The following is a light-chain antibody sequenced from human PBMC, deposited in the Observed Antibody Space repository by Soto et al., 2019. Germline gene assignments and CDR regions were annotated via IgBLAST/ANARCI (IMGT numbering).Light chain of an antibody. CDR3: QSYDSSLSDSGV. CDR1: SSNIGAGYD. J-gene: IGLJ3*02. Sequence: QPVLTQPPSVSGAPGQRVTISCTGSSSNIGAGYDVHWYQHLPGTAPKLLIYGNNNRPSGVPDRFSGSKSGTSASLAITGLQADDEADYYCQSYDSSLSDSGVFGGGTKLTVL. V-gene: IGLV1-40*01. CDR2: GNN.